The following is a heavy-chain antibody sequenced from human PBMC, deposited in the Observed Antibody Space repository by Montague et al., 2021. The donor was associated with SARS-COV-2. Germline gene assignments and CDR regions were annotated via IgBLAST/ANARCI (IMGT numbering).Heavy chain of an antibody. CDR2: IYYSGNT. D-gene: IGHD3-16*01. V-gene: IGHV4-59*01. CDR3: ARVPFVGRPFMNYYYGMTS. J-gene: IGHJ6*02. Sequence: SETLSLTCTVSGGSISSYYWSWIRQPPGKGLEWIGYIYYSGNTNYNPSLKSRVTISVDTSKNQFSLKLSSVTAADTAVYYCARVPFVGRPFMNYYYGMTSGAKGPRSPSP. CDR1: GGSISSYY.